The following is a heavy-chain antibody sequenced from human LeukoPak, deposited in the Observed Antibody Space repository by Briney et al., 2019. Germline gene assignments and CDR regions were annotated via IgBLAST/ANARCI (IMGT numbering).Heavy chain of an antibody. CDR3: ATDRVAYNYAAQGH. CDR2: ITFSSSHM. J-gene: IGHJ4*02. Sequence: PGGSLRLSCVASGFTFSSYTMNWVRQAPGKGLEWVSSITFSSSHMHYADSLKGRFTISRDNTKNSLYLQLNSLRAEDTAIYYCATDRVAYNYAAQGHWGQGTLVTVSS. V-gene: IGHV3-21*01. CDR1: GFTFSSYT. D-gene: IGHD5-24*01.